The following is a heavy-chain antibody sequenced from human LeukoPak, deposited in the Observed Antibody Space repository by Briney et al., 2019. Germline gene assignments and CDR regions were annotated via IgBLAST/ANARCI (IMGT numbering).Heavy chain of an antibody. Sequence: PSETLSLTCTVSGGSISSGSYYWGWIRQPPGKGLEWIGSIYYNGSTYYNPSLKSRVTISVDTSKNQFSLKLSSVTAADTAVYYCARLGPLLWFGELLYPPDYWGQGTLVTVSS. V-gene: IGHV4-39*01. CDR3: ARLGPLLWFGELLYPPDY. CDR1: GGSISSGSYY. D-gene: IGHD3-10*01. J-gene: IGHJ4*02. CDR2: IYYNGST.